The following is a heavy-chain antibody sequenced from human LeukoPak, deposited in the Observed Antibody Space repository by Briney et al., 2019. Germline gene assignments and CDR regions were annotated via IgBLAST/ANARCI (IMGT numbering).Heavy chain of an antibody. CDR3: ARRVSSGDAFDI. D-gene: IGHD5-18*01. V-gene: IGHV1-18*01. Sequence: ASVKVSCKASGYTFTSFGISWVRQAPGQGLEWMGWISAYNGNTNYAQKLQGRATMTTDTSTSTAYMELRSLRSDDTAVYYCARRVSSGDAFDIWGQGTMVTVSS. CDR1: GYTFTSFG. CDR2: ISAYNGNT. J-gene: IGHJ3*02.